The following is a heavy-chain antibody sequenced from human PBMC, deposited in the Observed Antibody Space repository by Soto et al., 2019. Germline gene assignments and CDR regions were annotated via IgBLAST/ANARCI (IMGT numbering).Heavy chain of an antibody. D-gene: IGHD3-16*01. CDR2: IIPIFGTA. CDR1: GGTFSSYA. CDR3: ARARTLTPITQYGMDV. J-gene: IGHJ6*02. V-gene: IGHV1-69*12. Sequence: QVQLVQSGAEVKNPGSSVKVSCKASGGTFSSYAISWVRQAPGQELEWMGGIIPIFGTANYAQKFQGRVTITADESTSTAYMELSSLISEDTAVYYCARARTLTPITQYGMDVWGQGTTVTVSS.